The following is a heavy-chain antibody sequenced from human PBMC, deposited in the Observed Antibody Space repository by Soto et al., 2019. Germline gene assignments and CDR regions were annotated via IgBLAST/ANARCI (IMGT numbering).Heavy chain of an antibody. Sequence: QVQLQQWGAGLLKPSETLSLTCAVYGGSFSGYYWSWIRQPPGKGLEWIGEINHSGSTNYNPSLKRRVTISVDTSKNQFSLKLSSVTAADTAVYYCARRGYSGYDYHSFDYWGQGTLVTVSS. D-gene: IGHD5-12*01. V-gene: IGHV4-34*01. J-gene: IGHJ4*02. CDR3: ARRGYSGYDYHSFDY. CDR2: INHSGST. CDR1: GGSFSGYY.